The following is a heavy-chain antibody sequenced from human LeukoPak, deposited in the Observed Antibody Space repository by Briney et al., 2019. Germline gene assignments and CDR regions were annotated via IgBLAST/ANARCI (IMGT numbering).Heavy chain of an antibody. J-gene: IGHJ3*02. D-gene: IGHD3-22*01. V-gene: IGHV6-1*01. CDR2: TYYRSKWYN. CDR3: ARALYYYDSSGCYYFLGVGAFDI. Sequence: SQTLSLTCAISGDSVSSNSAAWNWIRQSPSRGLEWLGRTYYRSKWYNDYAVSVKSRITINPDTSKNQFSLQLNSVTPEDTAVYYCARALYYYDSSGCYYFLGVGAFDIWGQGTMVTVSS. CDR1: GDSVSSNSAA.